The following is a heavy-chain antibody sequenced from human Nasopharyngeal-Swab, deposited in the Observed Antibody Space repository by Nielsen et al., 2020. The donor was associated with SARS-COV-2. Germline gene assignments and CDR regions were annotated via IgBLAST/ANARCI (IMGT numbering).Heavy chain of an antibody. J-gene: IGHJ4*02. Sequence: SETLSLTCTVSGGSVSSGSYYWSWIRQPPGKGLEWIGYIYYSGSTNYNPSLKSRVTISVDTSKNQFSLKLSSVTAADTAVYYCARVGGYSYGYGTDYWGQGTLVTVSS. CDR2: IYYSGST. CDR3: ARVGGYSYGYGTDY. D-gene: IGHD5-18*01. CDR1: GGSVSSGSYY. V-gene: IGHV4-61*01.